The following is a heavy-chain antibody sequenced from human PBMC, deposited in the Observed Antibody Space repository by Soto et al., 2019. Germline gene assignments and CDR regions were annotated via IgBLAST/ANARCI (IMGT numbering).Heavy chain of an antibody. V-gene: IGHV4-38-2*02. CDR2: IYHSGST. D-gene: IGHD2-2*01. CDR1: GYSISTGFN. CDR3: ARDWCTGFYQLDS. Sequence: PSETLSLTCAVSGYSISTGFNWAWIRQPPGKGLEWIGRIYHSGSTYYNLSLKSRVTISSDASKNQISLKLSPVTAADTALYYCARDWCTGFYQLDSWGQGTPAPASS. J-gene: IGHJ4*02.